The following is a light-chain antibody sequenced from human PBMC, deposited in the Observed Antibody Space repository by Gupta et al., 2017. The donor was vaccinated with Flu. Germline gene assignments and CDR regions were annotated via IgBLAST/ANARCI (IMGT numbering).Light chain of an antibody. V-gene: IGLV10-54*04. Sequence: TATLTCTGNSNNVGDQGAAWLQQHQGHPPKLRSYRNNNRPSGISERFSVSRSGNTASLTITGLQAEDEADYDCSAWDTSLSAWVFGGGTKLTVL. CDR2: RNN. CDR3: SAWDTSLSAWV. J-gene: IGLJ2*01. CDR1: SNNVGDQG.